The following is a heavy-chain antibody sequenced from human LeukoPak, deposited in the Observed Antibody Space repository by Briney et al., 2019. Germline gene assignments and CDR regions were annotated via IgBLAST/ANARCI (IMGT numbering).Heavy chain of an antibody. CDR3: AREVRCSGGSCYLSEYFQH. D-gene: IGHD2-15*01. CDR1: GGTFSSYA. V-gene: IGHV1-69*05. Sequence: SVKVSCKASGGTFSSYAISWVRQAPGQGLEWMGGIIPIFGTANYAQKFQGRVTITTDESTSTAYMELSSLRSEDTAVYYCAREVRCSGGSCYLSEYFQHSGQGTLVTVSS. CDR2: IIPIFGTA. J-gene: IGHJ1*01.